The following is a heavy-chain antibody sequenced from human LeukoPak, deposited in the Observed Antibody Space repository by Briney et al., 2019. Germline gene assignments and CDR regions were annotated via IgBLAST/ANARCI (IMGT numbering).Heavy chain of an antibody. CDR3: ARDRGSVSYYNVMWTPGDY. CDR2: IYYSGST. D-gene: IGHD3-10*01. CDR1: GGSISSSSYY. J-gene: IGHJ4*02. V-gene: IGHV4-39*07. Sequence: SETLSLTCTVSGGSISSSSYYWGWIPQPPGKGLEWIGSIYYSGSTYYNPSLKSRVTISVDTSKNQFSLKLSSVTAADTAVYYCARDRGSVSYYNVMWTPGDYWGQGTLVTVSS.